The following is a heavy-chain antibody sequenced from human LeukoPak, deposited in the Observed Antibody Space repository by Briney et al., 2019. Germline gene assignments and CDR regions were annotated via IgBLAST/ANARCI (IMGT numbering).Heavy chain of an antibody. V-gene: IGHV4-4*07. CDR3: ARDFSGGAGPSRGGMDV. Sequence: SETLSLTCTVSGGSISSYYWSWIRQPAGKGLEGIGRLYTSGSTNYNPSLKSRVTMSVDTSKNQFSLKLSSVTAADTAVYYCARDFSGGAGPSRGGMDVWGQGTTVTVSS. D-gene: IGHD3-10*01. CDR2: LYTSGST. CDR1: GGSISSYY. J-gene: IGHJ6*02.